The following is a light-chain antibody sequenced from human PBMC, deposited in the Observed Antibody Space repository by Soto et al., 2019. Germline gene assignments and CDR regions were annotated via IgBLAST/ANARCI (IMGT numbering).Light chain of an antibody. Sequence: EIVMTQSPATLSVSPGERATLSCRASQSVSSNLAWYQQKPGQAPRLLIYGASTRATGVPARFSGSGSGIEFTLTISSLKSEDFAVYYCQQYTNWPPWTFGQGTKVDIK. V-gene: IGKV3-15*01. CDR3: QQYTNWPPWT. CDR1: QSVSSN. J-gene: IGKJ1*01. CDR2: GAS.